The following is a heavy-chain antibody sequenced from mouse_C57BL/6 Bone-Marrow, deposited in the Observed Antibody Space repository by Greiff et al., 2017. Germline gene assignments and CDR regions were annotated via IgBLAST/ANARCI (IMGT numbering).Heavy chain of an antibody. CDR1: GFTFSDYG. Sequence: EVMLVESGGGLVKPGGSLKLSCAASGFTFSDYGMHWVRQAPEKGLEWVVYISSGSSTIYYAATVKGRFTISRDNAKNTLFLQMTSLRSEDTAMYYCARGVTTPFAYWGQGTLVTVSA. D-gene: IGHD2-2*01. J-gene: IGHJ3*01. CDR2: ISSGSSTI. CDR3: ARGVTTPFAY. V-gene: IGHV5-17*01.